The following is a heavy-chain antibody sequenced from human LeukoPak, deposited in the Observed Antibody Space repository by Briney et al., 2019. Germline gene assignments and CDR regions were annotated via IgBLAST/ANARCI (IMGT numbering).Heavy chain of an antibody. CDR3: ARDGVLPRSGSYYRRNWFDP. D-gene: IGHD1-26*01. CDR2: FYTSGST. V-gene: IGHV4-61*02. CDR1: GGSISSGSYY. Sequence: SETLSLTCTVSGGSISSGSYYWSWLRQPAGQELEWIVRFYTSGSTNYNPSLKSRVTMSVDTSKNQFSLKLSSVTAADTAVYDCARDGVLPRSGSYYRRNWFDPWGQGTLVTVSS. J-gene: IGHJ5*02.